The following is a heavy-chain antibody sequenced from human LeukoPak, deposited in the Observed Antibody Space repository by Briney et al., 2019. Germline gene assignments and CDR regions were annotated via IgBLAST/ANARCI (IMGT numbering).Heavy chain of an antibody. CDR3: ARGDLRTYSSGWPSGVDC. CDR1: GFTFSKYW. D-gene: IGHD6-19*01. Sequence: AGGSLRLSCAASGFTFSKYWMHWVRQAPGKGLVWVSRINSYGGDTTYADSVKGRFTISRDNAKNTLYLQMNSLRVEDTAVYFCARGDLRTYSSGWPSGVDCWGQGTLVTVSS. J-gene: IGHJ4*02. V-gene: IGHV3-74*01. CDR2: INSYGGDT.